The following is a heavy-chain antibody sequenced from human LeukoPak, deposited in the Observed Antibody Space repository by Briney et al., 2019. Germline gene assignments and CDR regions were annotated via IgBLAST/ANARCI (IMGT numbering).Heavy chain of an antibody. CDR3: AKDSGARDYFDY. Sequence: GGSLRLSCAASGFTFSSYAMSWVRQAPGKGLEWVSAISGSGGSTYYADSVKGRFTISRDNSKNTLYLQMNNVRAEDTAVYYCAKDSGARDYFDYWGQGTLVTVSS. J-gene: IGHJ4*02. V-gene: IGHV3-23*01. CDR2: ISGSGGST. CDR1: GFTFSSYA. D-gene: IGHD1-26*01.